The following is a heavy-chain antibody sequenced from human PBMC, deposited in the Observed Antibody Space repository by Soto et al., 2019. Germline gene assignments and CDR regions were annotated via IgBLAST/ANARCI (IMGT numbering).Heavy chain of an antibody. Sequence: ASVKVSCKASGYTFTSYYMHWVRQAPGQGLEWMGIINPSGGSTSYAQKFQGRVTMTRDTSTSTVYMELGSLRSEDTAVYYCARVDGSTRTSKRAWFDPWGQGTLVTVSS. V-gene: IGHV1-46*03. D-gene: IGHD2-2*01. CDR2: INPSGGST. CDR1: GYTFTSYY. J-gene: IGHJ5*02. CDR3: ARVDGSTRTSKRAWFDP.